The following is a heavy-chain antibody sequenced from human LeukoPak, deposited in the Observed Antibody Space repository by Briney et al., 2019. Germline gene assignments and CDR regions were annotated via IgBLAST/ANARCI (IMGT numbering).Heavy chain of an antibody. CDR1: GFTFDNYA. CDR3: VKNAVGGRASYFDF. CDR2: ISWNSGTI. Sequence: GGSLRLSCAASGFTFDNYAMNWVRQVPGKGLEWISLISWNSGTIGYADSVKGRFTISRDNAKNSLYLQMNSLRPEDTALYYCVKNAVGGRASYFDFWGQGTLVTVAS. J-gene: IGHJ4*02. D-gene: IGHD3-10*01. V-gene: IGHV3-9*01.